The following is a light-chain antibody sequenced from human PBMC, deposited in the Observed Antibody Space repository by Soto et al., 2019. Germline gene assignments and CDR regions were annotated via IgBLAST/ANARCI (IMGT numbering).Light chain of an antibody. V-gene: IGLV2-14*03. CDR3: SSYTSSNTLYL. Sequence: QSALTQPASVSGSPGQSIAISCTGTSSDVGDYNYVSWYQQHPGKAPKLMIYDVSEGPSGVSNRFSGSKSGNTASLTISGLQAEDEADYYCSSYTSSNTLYLFGTGTKLTVL. CDR1: SSDVGDYNY. J-gene: IGLJ1*01. CDR2: DVS.